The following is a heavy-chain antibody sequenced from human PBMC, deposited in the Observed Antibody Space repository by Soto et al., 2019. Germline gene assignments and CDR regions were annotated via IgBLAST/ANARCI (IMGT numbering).Heavy chain of an antibody. CDR3: AREGALKPFSS. CDR1: GFTFSNYN. Sequence: TGGSLRLSCVASGFTFSNYNMNWVRQAPGKGLEWVSHISGSSIYIHYADSVRGRFTISRGNAKNSVYLQMDSLRVEDTAVYYCAREGALKPFSSWGQGALVTVSS. CDR2: ISGSSIYI. V-gene: IGHV3-21*01. J-gene: IGHJ5*02.